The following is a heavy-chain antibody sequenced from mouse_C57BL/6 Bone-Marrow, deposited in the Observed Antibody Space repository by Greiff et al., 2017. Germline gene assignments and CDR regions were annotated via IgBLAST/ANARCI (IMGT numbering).Heavy chain of an antibody. V-gene: IGHV1-15*01. D-gene: IGHD4-1*02. CDR2: IDPETGGT. CDR3: QLGGFDY. J-gene: IGHJ2*01. CDR1: GYTFTDYE. Sequence: VQLQQSGAELVRPGASVTLSCKASGYTFTDYEMHWVKQTPVHGLEWIGAIDPETGGTAYNQKFKGKDILTADQSSSTAYMELRSLTSEDSAVYYCQLGGFDYWGQGTTLTVSS.